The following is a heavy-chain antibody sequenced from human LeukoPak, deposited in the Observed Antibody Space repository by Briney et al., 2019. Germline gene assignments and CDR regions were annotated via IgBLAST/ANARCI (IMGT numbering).Heavy chain of an antibody. CDR2: IYYSGST. J-gene: IGHJ4*02. CDR1: GGSISSYY. V-gene: IGHV4-59*01. Sequence: SETLSLTCTVSGGSISSYYWSWIRQPPGKGMEWIGYIYYSGSTNYNPSLKSRVTISVDTSKNQFPPKLSSVPAADPAVYYCARSDFLWLRIYWGQGTLATVSS. CDR3: ARSDFLWLRIY. D-gene: IGHD5-18*01.